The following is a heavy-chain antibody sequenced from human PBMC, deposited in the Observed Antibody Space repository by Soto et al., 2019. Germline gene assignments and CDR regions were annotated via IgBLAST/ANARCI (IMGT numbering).Heavy chain of an antibody. J-gene: IGHJ4*02. Sequence: GASVKVSCKASGFTFTSSAVQWVRQARGQRLEWIGWIVVGSGNTNYAQKFQERVTITRDMSTSTAYMELSSLRSEDTAVYYCAADLEGGWPGFDYWGQGTLVTVSS. CDR1: GFTFTSSA. CDR2: IVVGSGNT. D-gene: IGHD6-19*01. CDR3: AADLEGGWPGFDY. V-gene: IGHV1-58*01.